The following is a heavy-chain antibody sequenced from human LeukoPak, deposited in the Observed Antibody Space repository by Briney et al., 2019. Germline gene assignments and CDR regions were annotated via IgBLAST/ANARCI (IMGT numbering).Heavy chain of an antibody. CDR3: ARHGLYQDYGY. J-gene: IGHJ4*02. CDR1: GGSVSSSSSF. CDR2: VYYSGST. D-gene: IGHD3-16*01. V-gene: IGHV4-39*01. Sequence: SETLSLTCTVSGGSVSSSSSFWAWIRQPPGKGLEWIGNVYYSGSTHYSPSLKSRVTISLDMSKNQFSLRLTSVTAADTAMYYCARHGLYQDYGYWGQGTLVTVSS.